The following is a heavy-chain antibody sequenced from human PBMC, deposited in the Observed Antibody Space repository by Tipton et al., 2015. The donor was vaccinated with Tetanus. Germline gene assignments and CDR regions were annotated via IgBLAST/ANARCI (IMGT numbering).Heavy chain of an antibody. J-gene: IGHJ4*02. V-gene: IGHV3-21*04. Sequence: SLRLSCAASGFILSRYSMNWVRQAPGKGLEWVSSISCSSRCIYYADSVKGRFTISRDNAKNSLYLQMSSLRAEDMAVYSCARGMGEGSKCGGECYADCWSRGPLVTVCS. CDR3: ARGMGEGSKCGGECYADC. D-gene: IGHD2-21*01. CDR2: ISCSSRCI. CDR1: GFILSRYS.